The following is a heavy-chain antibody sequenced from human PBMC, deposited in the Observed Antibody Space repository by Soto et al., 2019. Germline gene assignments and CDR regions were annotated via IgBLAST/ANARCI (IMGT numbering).Heavy chain of an antibody. CDR3: VRVWRLVGRYGMDV. J-gene: IGHJ6*02. CDR1: GFIFSSYY. V-gene: IGHV3-21*01. CDR2: ISGGSAYI. D-gene: IGHD6-25*01. Sequence: LRLSCVGPGFIFSSYYMNWVRQAPGKGLEWVSSISGGSAYIYYADSVKGRFTISRDNAKNSLYLEMNSLRVEDTAVYYCVRVWRLVGRYGMDVWGQGTTVTVSS.